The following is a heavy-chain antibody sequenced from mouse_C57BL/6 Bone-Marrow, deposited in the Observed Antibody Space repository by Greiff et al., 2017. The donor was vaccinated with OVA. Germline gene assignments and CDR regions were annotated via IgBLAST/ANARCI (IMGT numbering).Heavy chain of an antibody. Sequence: EVHLVESGGGLVKPGGSLKLSCAASGFTFSSYTMSWVRQTPEKRLEWVATISGGGGNTYYPDSVKGRFTISRDNAKNTLYLQMSSLRSEDTALYYCARPWGYYAMDYWGQGTSVTVSS. J-gene: IGHJ4*01. CDR3: ARPWGYYAMDY. CDR2: ISGGGGNT. D-gene: IGHD4-1*01. V-gene: IGHV5-9*01. CDR1: GFTFSSYT.